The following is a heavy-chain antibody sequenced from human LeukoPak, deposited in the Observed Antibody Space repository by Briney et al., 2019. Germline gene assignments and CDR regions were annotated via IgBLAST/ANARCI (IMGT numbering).Heavy chain of an antibody. CDR2: INPNSGGT. Sequence: GASVKVSCKASGYTFTSYGISWVRQAPGQGLEWMGWINPNSGGTNYAQKFQGRVTMTRDTSISTAYMELSRLRSDDTAVYYCARDLRVVYYYGSGSRNWFDPWGQGTLVTVSS. CDR1: GYTFTSYG. D-gene: IGHD3-10*01. CDR3: ARDLRVVYYYGSGSRNWFDP. V-gene: IGHV1-2*02. J-gene: IGHJ5*02.